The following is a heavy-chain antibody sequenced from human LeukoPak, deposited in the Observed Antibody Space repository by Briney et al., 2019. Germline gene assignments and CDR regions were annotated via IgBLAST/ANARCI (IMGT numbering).Heavy chain of an antibody. J-gene: IGHJ4*02. D-gene: IGHD3-22*01. Sequence: QAGGSLRLSCAASGFTVSSNYMSWVRQAPGKGLEWVSVIYSGGSTYYADSVKGRFTISRDNSKNTLYLQMNSLRAEDTAVYYCARSLNYYDSSGSGGWGQGTLVTVSS. CDR2: IYSGGST. CDR1: GFTVSSNY. V-gene: IGHV3-53*05. CDR3: ARSLNYYDSSGSGG.